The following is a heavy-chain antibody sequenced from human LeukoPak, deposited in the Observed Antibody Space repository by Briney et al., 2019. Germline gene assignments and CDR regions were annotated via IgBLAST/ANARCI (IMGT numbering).Heavy chain of an antibody. J-gene: IGHJ4*02. CDR2: ISSSSSYI. V-gene: IGHV3-21*01. D-gene: IGHD2-2*01. Sequence: GGSLRLSCAASGFTFSSYSMNWVRQAPGKGLEWVSSISSSSSYIYYADSVKGRFTISRDNAKNSLYLQMNSLRAEDTAVYYCARDPIVVVPAAIIWGQGTLVTVSS. CDR3: ARDPIVVVPAAII. CDR1: GFTFSSYS.